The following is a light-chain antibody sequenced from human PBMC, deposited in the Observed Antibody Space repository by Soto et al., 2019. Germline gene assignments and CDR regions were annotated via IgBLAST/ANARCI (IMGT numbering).Light chain of an antibody. CDR2: DVS. J-gene: IGLJ2*01. Sequence: QSALTQPASVSGSPGQSITISCTGTSSDVGGCNYVSWYQHHPGKAPQLMIYDVSNRPSGVSDRFSGSKSGNTASLTISGLQAEDEADHYCSSYITSSILSVVFGGGTKVNVL. CDR3: SSYITSSILSVV. V-gene: IGLV2-14*03. CDR1: SSDVGGCNY.